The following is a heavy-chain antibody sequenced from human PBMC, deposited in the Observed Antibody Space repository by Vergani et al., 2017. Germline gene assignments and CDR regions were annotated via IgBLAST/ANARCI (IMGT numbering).Heavy chain of an antibody. J-gene: IGHJ5*02. D-gene: IGHD1-14*01. V-gene: IGHV4-61*02. CDR3: ARAGPFEFYGIDP. CDR2: IYTSGST. CDR1: GGSISSGSYY. Sequence: QVQLPESGPGLVKPSQTLSLTCTVSGGSISSGSYYWSWIRQPAGKGLEWIGRIYTSGSTNYNPSLKSRVTISVDTSKNQFSLKLSSVTAADTAVYYCARAGPFEFYGIDPWGQGTLVTVSS.